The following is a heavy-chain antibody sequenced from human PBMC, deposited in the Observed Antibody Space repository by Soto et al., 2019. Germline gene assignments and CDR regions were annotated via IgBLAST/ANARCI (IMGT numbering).Heavy chain of an antibody. D-gene: IGHD2-15*01. V-gene: IGHV3-23*01. CDR1: GFTISSYA. CDR2: VSIGGST. Sequence: HPGGTLTLSCAASGFTISSYARGWVRQGPGKGLEWVAVVSIGGSTHYADSVRGRFTISRDNSKNTLSLQMNSLTAEDTAVYFCAKRRGAGGHFDYWGQGALVTVSS. J-gene: IGHJ4*02. CDR3: AKRRGAGGHFDY.